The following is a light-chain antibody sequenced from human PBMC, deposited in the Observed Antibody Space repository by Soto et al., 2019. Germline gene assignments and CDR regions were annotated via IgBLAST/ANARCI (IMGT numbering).Light chain of an antibody. CDR3: QQYGSSAT. CDR1: QSVSSY. V-gene: IGKV3-20*01. CDR2: AAT. J-gene: IGKJ1*01. Sequence: DIVLTQSPATLSSSPGDRATLSGRASQSVSSYLAWYQQKPGEAPRLLIDAATKRTTGTPDRISGSGSRKDFPLTISRLEPEDFAVYYCQQYGSSATFGQGTKVDIK.